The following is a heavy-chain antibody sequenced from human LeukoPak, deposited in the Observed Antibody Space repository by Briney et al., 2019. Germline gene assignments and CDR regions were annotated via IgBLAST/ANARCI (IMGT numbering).Heavy chain of an antibody. CDR3: ARTQNYDILTYHFDY. CDR1: SGSISGYH. D-gene: IGHD3-9*01. Sequence: SETLSLTCTVSSGSISGYHWSWIRQPPGRGLEWIGYVHYGGSTNYNPSLKSRVTISVDTSKKHFSLRLSSVTAADTAVYYCARTQNYDILTYHFDYWGQGTLVTVSS. V-gene: IGHV4-59*01. CDR2: VHYGGST. J-gene: IGHJ4*02.